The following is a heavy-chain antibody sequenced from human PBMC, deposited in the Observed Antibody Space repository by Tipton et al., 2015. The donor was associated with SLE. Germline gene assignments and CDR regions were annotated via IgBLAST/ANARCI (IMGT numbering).Heavy chain of an antibody. CDR2: ISYDGSNK. D-gene: IGHD6-19*01. J-gene: IGHJ4*02. Sequence: RSLRLSCAASGFTFSSYAMHWVRQAPGKGLEWVAVISYDGSNKYYADSVKGRFTISRDNSKNTLYLQMNSLRAEDTAVYYCARGGQWLVPDYWGQGTLVTVSS. CDR3: ARGGQWLVPDY. CDR1: GFTFSSYA. V-gene: IGHV3-30-3*01.